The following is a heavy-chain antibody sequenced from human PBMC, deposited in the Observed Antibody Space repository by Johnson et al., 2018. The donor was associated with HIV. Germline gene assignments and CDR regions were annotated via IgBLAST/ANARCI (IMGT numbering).Heavy chain of an antibody. CDR2: VWYDGGNK. J-gene: IGHJ3*02. CDR1: GFTFSNYG. V-gene: IGHV3-30*18. Sequence: QVQLVESGGGVVQPGRSLRLSCAASGFTFSNYGMHWVRQAPGKGLEWVALVWYDGGNKYYADSEKGRFTIFRDNSENTLYLQMNSLRAEDTDVYYCAKESRGAPGAFDIWGQGTMVTVSS. D-gene: IGHD3-10*01. CDR3: AKESRGAPGAFDI.